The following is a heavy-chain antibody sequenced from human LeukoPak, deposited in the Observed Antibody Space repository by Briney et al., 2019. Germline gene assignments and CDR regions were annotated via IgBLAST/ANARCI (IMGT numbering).Heavy chain of an antibody. V-gene: IGHV4-59*01. J-gene: IGHJ4*02. D-gene: IGHD2-21*02. Sequence: SETLSLTCTVFYGSFSGYYWSWIRQPPGKGLEWIGYTYYSGTTNYNPSLKSRVTISVDISKNQFSLRLTSVTAADTAVYYCARDDLDFDGDRGFDYWGPGTLVAVSS. CDR3: ARDDLDFDGDRGFDY. CDR2: TYYSGTT. CDR1: YGSFSGYY.